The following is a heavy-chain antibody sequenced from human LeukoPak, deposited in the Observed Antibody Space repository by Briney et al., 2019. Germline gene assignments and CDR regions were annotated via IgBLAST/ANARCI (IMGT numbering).Heavy chain of an antibody. CDR1: GYTFTRFY. Sequence: ASVKVSCKASGYTFTRFYIHWVRQAPGQGLEWMGIINSSGGSTNYAQRFQGRVTMTRDTSTSTVNMELSNLRSEDTAVYYCARDPYDASGDYVERYGMDVWGQGTTVTVSS. CDR2: INSSGGST. D-gene: IGHD3-22*01. V-gene: IGHV1-46*01. CDR3: ARDPYDASGDYVERYGMDV. J-gene: IGHJ6*02.